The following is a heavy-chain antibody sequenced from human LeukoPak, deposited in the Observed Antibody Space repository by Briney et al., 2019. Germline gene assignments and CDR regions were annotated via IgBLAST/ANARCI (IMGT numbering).Heavy chain of an antibody. V-gene: IGHV5-51*01. CDR2: IYPGDSDT. CDR1: GYSFTSYW. CDR3: ARHRCMGGGDCYVDY. D-gene: IGHD2-21*02. J-gene: IGHJ4*02. Sequence: GESLKISCKGSGYSFTSYWIGWVRQMPGKGLEWMGIIYPGDSDTRYSPSFQGQVTISADKSISTAYLQWSSLKASDTAMYYCARHRCMGGGDCYVDYWGQGTLVTVSS.